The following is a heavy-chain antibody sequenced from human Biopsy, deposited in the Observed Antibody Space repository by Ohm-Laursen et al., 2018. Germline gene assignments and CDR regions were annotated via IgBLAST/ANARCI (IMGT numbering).Heavy chain of an antibody. CDR1: GLSFSTYG. Sequence: SLRLSCSASGLSFSTYGMHWVRQAPGKGLEWVAVIWYDGSKKYYADSVKGRFTITRDNSKNTLYLQMNSLRAEDTAVYYCASDRDSSGSFRWNHRGQGTLVTVSS. CDR3: ASDRDSSGSFRWNH. V-gene: IGHV3-33*01. J-gene: IGHJ4*02. D-gene: IGHD6-19*01. CDR2: IWYDGSKK.